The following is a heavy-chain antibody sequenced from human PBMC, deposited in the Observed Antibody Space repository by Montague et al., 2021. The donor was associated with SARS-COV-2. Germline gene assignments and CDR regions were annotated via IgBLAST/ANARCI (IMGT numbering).Heavy chain of an antibody. CDR2: MHYSGST. V-gene: IGHV4-59*12. D-gene: IGHD6-13*01. CDR1: GGSITGYF. Sequence: SETLSLTCTISGGSITGYFWTWIRQPSGKGLEWLGHMHYSGSTKYNPSLESRVTMSIDTSESQFSLLLRSVTAADTGVYYCARVPFSSSWYDLDYWGQGTLVTVSS. J-gene: IGHJ4*02. CDR3: ARVPFSSSWYDLDY.